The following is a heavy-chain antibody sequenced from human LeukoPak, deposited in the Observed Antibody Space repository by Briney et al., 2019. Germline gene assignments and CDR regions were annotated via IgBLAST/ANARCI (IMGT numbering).Heavy chain of an antibody. CDR3: ARGSYDYVWGSYRYYYYYYMDV. Sequence: GGSLRLSCAASGFTFRSHGMNWVRQAPGKGLEWVSSISRGSDYIYYADSVKGRFTISRDNAKNSLYLQMNSLRAEDTAVYYCARGSYDYVWGSYRYYYYYYMDVWGKGTTVTISS. J-gene: IGHJ6*03. D-gene: IGHD3-16*02. CDR2: ISRGSDYI. V-gene: IGHV3-21*01. CDR1: GFTFRSHG.